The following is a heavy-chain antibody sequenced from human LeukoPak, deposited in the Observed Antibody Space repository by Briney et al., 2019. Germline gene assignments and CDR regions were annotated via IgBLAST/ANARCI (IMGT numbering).Heavy chain of an antibody. CDR2: IKDDGIEK. J-gene: IGHJ4*02. CDR1: GYTSTSYW. CDR3: ARARIDY. Sequence: GGSLRLSCVRSGYTSTSYWMTWVRHAPGKGLECVSNIKDDGIEKYSVDSVKGRFTISRDNAKNLLYLQMRSLRAEDTAVYYGARARIDYWGQGNLVTVSS. V-gene: IGHV3-7*04. D-gene: IGHD1-14*01.